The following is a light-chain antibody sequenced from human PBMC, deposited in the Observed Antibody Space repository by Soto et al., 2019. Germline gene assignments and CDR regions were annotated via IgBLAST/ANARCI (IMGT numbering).Light chain of an antibody. Sequence: ERVMRQSQATQYVSPGERSTLSCRASQSVSSNLAWYQQQPGQAPRLLIYGASTRATGIPARFSGSGSGTEFTLTISSLQSEDFAVYYCQQYNNWPRTFGQGTKVDIK. CDR1: QSVSSN. V-gene: IGKV3-15*01. J-gene: IGKJ1*01. CDR2: GAS. CDR3: QQYNNWPRT.